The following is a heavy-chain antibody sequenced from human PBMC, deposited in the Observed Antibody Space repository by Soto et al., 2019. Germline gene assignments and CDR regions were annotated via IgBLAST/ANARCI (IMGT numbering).Heavy chain of an antibody. J-gene: IGHJ3*02. Sequence: GASVKVSCKASGYTFTSYGISWVRQAPGQGLELMGWISAYNGNTNYAQKLQGRVTMTTDTSTSTVYMELSSLRSEDTAVYYCARDEIAVAGNGPAAFDIWGQGTMVTVSS. V-gene: IGHV1-18*01. D-gene: IGHD6-19*01. CDR2: ISAYNGNT. CDR3: ARDEIAVAGNGPAAFDI. CDR1: GYTFTSYG.